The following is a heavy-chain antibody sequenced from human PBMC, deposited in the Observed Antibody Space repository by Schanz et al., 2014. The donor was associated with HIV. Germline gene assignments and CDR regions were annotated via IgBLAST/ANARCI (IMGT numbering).Heavy chain of an antibody. Sequence: QVQLVESGGGVVQPGRSLRLSCVASGFSFNNYGMHWVRQAPGXGLEAHPPKRKRGRRTSYPDSVNGRFTISRDNSKNTLYLQMDSLRAGDTAVYYCAKADEIRHFDWYHPPSDSWGQGTLVTVSS. CDR3: AKADEIRHFDWYHPPSDS. J-gene: IGHJ4*02. D-gene: IGHD3-9*01. V-gene: IGHV3-33*06. CDR2: KRKRGRRT. CDR1: GFSFNNYG.